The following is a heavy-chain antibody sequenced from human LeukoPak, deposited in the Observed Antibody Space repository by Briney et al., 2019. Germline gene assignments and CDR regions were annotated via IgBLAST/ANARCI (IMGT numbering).Heavy chain of an antibody. CDR3: ARVRGYCSSTTCYSDY. V-gene: IGHV3-30-3*01. CDR2: ISYDGTNK. CDR1: GITFTSYA. J-gene: IGHJ4*02. D-gene: IGHD2-2*01. Sequence: GGSLRLSCAASGITFTSYAMHWVRQAPGKGLEWVAVISYDGTNKYYADSVKGRFSISRDISKNTLYLQMNSLRAEDTAVYYCARVRGYCSSTTCYSDYWGQGTLVTVSS.